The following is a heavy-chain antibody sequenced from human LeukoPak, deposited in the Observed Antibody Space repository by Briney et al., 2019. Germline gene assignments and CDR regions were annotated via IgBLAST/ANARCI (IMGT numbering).Heavy chain of an antibody. CDR3: ARVRDLYRDY. J-gene: IGHJ4*02. CDR2: ISGGSTYT. CDR1: GFTFSSYT. Sequence: WGSLRLSFAASGFTFSSYTLNWVRPAPGKGLEWVSSISGGSTYTFYADSVMGRFTISRDHAKNSLYLHMSSLRAEDTAVYYCARVRDLYRDYWGQGILVTVSS. V-gene: IGHV3-21*01. D-gene: IGHD5-12*01.